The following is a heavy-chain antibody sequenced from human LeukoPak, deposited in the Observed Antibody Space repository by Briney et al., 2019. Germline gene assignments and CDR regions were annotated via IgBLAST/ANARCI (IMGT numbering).Heavy chain of an antibody. CDR1: GFTFSSYA. CDR2: ISGSGGST. Sequence: GGSLRLSCAAPGFTFSSYAMSWVRQAPGKGLEWVSAISGSGGSTYYADSVKGRFTISRDNSKNTLYLQMNSLRAEDTAVYYCARYTGRRSFDYWGQGTLVTVSS. CDR3: ARYTGRRSFDY. D-gene: IGHD5-12*01. J-gene: IGHJ4*02. V-gene: IGHV3-23*01.